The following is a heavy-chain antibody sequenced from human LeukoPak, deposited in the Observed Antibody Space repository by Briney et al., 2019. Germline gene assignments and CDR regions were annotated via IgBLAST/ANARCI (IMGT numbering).Heavy chain of an antibody. J-gene: IGHJ6*03. D-gene: IGHD3-10*01. Sequence: GASVKVSCKASGYTFTDYYMHWVRQAPGQGLEWMGWINPNSGGTNYAQKFQGRVTMTRDTSISTAYMELSRLRSDDTAVYYCAREGPIRLLWFGHAMDVWGKGTTVTISS. CDR2: INPNSGGT. V-gene: IGHV1-2*02. CDR1: GYTFTDYY. CDR3: AREGPIRLLWFGHAMDV.